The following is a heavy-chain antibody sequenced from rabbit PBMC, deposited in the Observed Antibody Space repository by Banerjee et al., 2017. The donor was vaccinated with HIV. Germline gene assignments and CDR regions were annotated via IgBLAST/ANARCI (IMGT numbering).Heavy chain of an antibody. V-gene: IGHV1S45*01. CDR2: VAAGSSGVT. J-gene: IGHJ4*01. D-gene: IGHD7-1*01. CDR1: GFDFSSSYW. CDR3: ARGDVNYGYAGYSFTTSYYFDL. Sequence: QEQLEESGGDLVKPEGSLTLTCKASGFDFSSSYWICWVRQAPGKGLEWIACVAAGSSGVTDYASWAIGRLTISKSSSTTVTLQMTSLTAADTATYFCARGDVNYGYAGYSFTTSYYFDLWGPGTLVTVS.